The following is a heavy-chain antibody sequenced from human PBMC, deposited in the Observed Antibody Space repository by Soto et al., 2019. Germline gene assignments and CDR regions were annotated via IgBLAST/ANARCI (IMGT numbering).Heavy chain of an antibody. V-gene: IGHV1-8*02. CDR2: MSPKTGNT. CDR3: TRWLGYSAGSDV. D-gene: IGHD5-18*01. Sequence: QVQLVQSGAEVKRPGASVTVSCKASGYSFTNDDISWVRRATGQGLEWMGWMSPKTGNTGFAQKFQGRVTMTRNTSITTAYMELTSLRSDDPAVYYCTRWLGYSAGSDVWGQGTTVTVSS. CDR1: GYSFTNDD. J-gene: IGHJ6*02.